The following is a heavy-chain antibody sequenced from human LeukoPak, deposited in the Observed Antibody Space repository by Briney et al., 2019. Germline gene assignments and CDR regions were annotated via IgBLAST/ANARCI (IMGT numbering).Heavy chain of an antibody. CDR2: IWYDGSNK. CDR1: GFTFSSYG. V-gene: IGHV3-33*01. D-gene: IGHD3-9*01. J-gene: IGHJ6*02. CDR3: ARDLNWLSLDYGMDV. Sequence: QPGGSLRLSCAASGFTFSSYGMHWVRQAPGKGLEWVAVIWYDGSNKYYADSVKGRFTISRDNSKNTLYLQMNSLRAEDTAVYYCARDLNWLSLDYGMDVWGQGTTVTVSS.